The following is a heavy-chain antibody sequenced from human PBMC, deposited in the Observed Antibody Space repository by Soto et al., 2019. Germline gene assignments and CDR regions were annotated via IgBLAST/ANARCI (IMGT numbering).Heavy chain of an antibody. V-gene: IGHV3-23*01. CDR2: ISGSGGST. D-gene: IGHD2-21*01. CDR3: AKAATVLLEFYYYYYMDV. Sequence: EVQLLESGGGLVQPGGSLRLSCAASGFTFSSYAMSWVRQAPGKGLEWVSAISGSGGSTYYADSVKGRFTNSRDNSKNTLYLQMNSLRAEDTAVYYCAKAATVLLEFYYYYYMDVWGKGTTVTVSS. J-gene: IGHJ6*03. CDR1: GFTFSSYA.